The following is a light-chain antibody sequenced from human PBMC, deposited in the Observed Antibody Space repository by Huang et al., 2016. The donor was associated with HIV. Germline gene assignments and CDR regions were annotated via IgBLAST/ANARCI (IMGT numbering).Light chain of an antibody. CDR1: QSISFY. CDR2: KAS. J-gene: IGKJ1*01. Sequence: DTQMTQSPSTLSASVGVRVTITCRASQSISFYLAWYQQKPGKAPNLLIYKASTLEGGVPSRFSGRGSGTEFTLTITSLQPDDFATYYCQQYNHFPWTFGQGTKVEIK. CDR3: QQYNHFPWT. V-gene: IGKV1-5*03.